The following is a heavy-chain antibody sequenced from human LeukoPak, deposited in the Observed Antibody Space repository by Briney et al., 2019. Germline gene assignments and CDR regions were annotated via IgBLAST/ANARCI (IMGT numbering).Heavy chain of an antibody. Sequence: SQTLSLTCTVSGGSISSGDYYWSWIRQPPGKGLEWIGYIYYSGSTYYNPSLKSRVTISVDTSKNQFSLKLSSVTAADTAVYYCARCGLYYDILTGYPNAFDIWGQGTMVTVSS. J-gene: IGHJ3*02. CDR1: GGSISSGDYY. V-gene: IGHV4-30-4*01. CDR3: ARCGLYYDILTGYPNAFDI. D-gene: IGHD3-9*01. CDR2: IYYSGST.